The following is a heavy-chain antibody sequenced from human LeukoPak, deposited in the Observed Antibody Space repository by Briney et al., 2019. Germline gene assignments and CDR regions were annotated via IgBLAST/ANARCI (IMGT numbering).Heavy chain of an antibody. Sequence: GESLKISCKVSGYRFATYWLRWVRQLPAKGLEWMGIIYPGDSETRYSPPFQGHVIISGHKSISTAYLQWSSLEASDTAMYYCARPSYDSSGYYFAPDYWGQGTLVTVSS. D-gene: IGHD3-22*01. CDR3: ARPSYDSSGYYFAPDY. CDR1: GYRFATYW. CDR2: IYPGDSET. J-gene: IGHJ4*02. V-gene: IGHV5-51*01.